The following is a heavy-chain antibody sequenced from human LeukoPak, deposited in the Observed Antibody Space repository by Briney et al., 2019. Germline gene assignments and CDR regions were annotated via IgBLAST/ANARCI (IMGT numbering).Heavy chain of an antibody. V-gene: IGHV3-7*01. CDR3: ARLGYCTNGVCPDYFDY. CDR2: IKQDGSEK. Sequence: GGFLRLSCAASGFTFSSYWMSWVRQAPGKGLEWVANIKQDGSEKYYVDSVKGRFTISRDNAKNSLYLQMNSLRAEDTAVYYCARLGYCTNGVCPDYFDYWGQGTLVTVSS. CDR1: GFTFSSYW. D-gene: IGHD2-8*01. J-gene: IGHJ4*02.